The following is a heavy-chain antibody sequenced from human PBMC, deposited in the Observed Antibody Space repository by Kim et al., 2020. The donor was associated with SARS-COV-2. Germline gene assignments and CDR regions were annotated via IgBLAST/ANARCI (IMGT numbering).Heavy chain of an antibody. CDR3: ARDLSTPSKHCSGGSCYSGYYYYYYYMDV. D-gene: IGHD2-15*01. CDR2: ISSSSSYI. J-gene: IGHJ6*03. V-gene: IGHV3-21*01. Sequence: GGSLRLSCAASGFTFSSYSMNWVRQAPGKGLEWVSSISSSSSYIYYADSVKGRFTISRDNAKNSLYLQMNSLRAEDTAVYYCARDLSTPSKHCSGGSCYSGYYYYYYYMDVWGTGTTVTVSS. CDR1: GFTFSSYS.